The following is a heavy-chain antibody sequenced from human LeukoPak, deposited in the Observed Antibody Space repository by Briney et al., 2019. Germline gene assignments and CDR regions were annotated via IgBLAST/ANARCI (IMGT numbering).Heavy chain of an antibody. CDR3: AKVCSGWYQIDY. CDR1: GFTLSIYG. CDR2: IRYDGTSQ. J-gene: IGHJ4*02. Sequence: RGTLRLSCATSGFTLSIYGMHCVCQGPGKGLWWVAFIRYDGTSQYYADSVKGRFTISRDNSKNTLYLQRTSLRAEDTAVYYCAKVCSGWYQIDYWGQGPLVTVSS. D-gene: IGHD6-19*01. V-gene: IGHV3-30*02.